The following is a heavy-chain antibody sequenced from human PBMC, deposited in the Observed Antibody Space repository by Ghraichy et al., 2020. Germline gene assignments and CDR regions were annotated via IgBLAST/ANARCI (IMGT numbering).Heavy chain of an antibody. J-gene: IGHJ4*02. V-gene: IGHV4-39*01. Sequence: SETLSLTCTVSGGSISSSSYYWGWIRQPPGKGLEWIGTIYYSGSTYYNPSLKSRVTISVATSKNQFSLKLSSVTAADTAVYYCARLTQLWLNWGQGTLVTVSS. CDR2: IYYSGST. CDR3: ARLTQLWLN. D-gene: IGHD5-18*01. CDR1: GGSISSSSYY.